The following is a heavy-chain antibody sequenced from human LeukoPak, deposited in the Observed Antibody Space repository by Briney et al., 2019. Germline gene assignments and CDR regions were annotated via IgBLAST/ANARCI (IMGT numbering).Heavy chain of an antibody. D-gene: IGHD3-22*01. CDR2: IYTSGST. Sequence: SETLSLTCTVSGNSISSGDYYWSWVRQPAGKGLEWIGRIYTSGSTTYNPSLKSRVTISGDTSENQFSLRLSSVTAADTAVYYCARASYSYDISGWVPFDYWGQGTLVTVSS. J-gene: IGHJ4*02. CDR3: ARASYSYDISGWVPFDY. V-gene: IGHV4-61*02. CDR1: GNSISSGDYY.